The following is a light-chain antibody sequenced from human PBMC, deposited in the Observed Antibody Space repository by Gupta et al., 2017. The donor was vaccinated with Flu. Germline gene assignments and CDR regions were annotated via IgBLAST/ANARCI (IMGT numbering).Light chain of an antibody. CDR1: NSNLGAGFD. J-gene: IGLJ1*01. Sequence: QAVLTQPPSVSGAPGQTVSISCTGTNSNLGAGFDVHWYQHLPGTAPKLLIYANTNRPSGVPDRFSGSKSGTSASLTITGLQAEDEADYYCQSFDNSRRVYVLGTKTKVTVL. V-gene: IGLV1-40*01. CDR2: ANT. CDR3: QSFDNSRRVYV.